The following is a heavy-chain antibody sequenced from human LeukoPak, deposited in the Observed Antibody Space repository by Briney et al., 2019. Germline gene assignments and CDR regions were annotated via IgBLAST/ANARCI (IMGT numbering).Heavy chain of an antibody. J-gene: IGHJ4*02. CDR2: ISYDGSNE. CDR1: GFTFRSYA. CDR3: ARDQDILTGLDY. Sequence: GGSLRLSCAVSGFTFRSYAMHWVRQAPGKGLEWVTLISYDGSNEFYADSVKGRFTISRDNSKNTLYLQMNSLRAEDTAVYYCARDQDILTGLDYWGQGALVTVSS. D-gene: IGHD3-9*01. V-gene: IGHV3-30-3*01.